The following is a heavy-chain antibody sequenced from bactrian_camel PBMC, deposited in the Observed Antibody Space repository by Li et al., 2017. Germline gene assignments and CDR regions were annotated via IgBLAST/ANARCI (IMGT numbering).Heavy chain of an antibody. J-gene: IGHJ4*01. Sequence: VQLVESGGNSVQPGGSLRLSCEASGSSVSELYMAWFRQAPGMERDGVAAIDKRGMTTYPGSLQGRFTISKDNAANTLYLRIDNLKPEDTAMYYCAANFGPYCSGPYLARRANFEGQGTQVTVSS. CDR1: GSSVSELY. D-gene: IGHD2*01. CDR2: IDKRGMT. V-gene: IGHV3S53*01.